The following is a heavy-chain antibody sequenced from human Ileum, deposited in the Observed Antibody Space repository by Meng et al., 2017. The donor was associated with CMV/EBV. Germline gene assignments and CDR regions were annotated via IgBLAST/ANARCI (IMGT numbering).Heavy chain of an antibody. CDR1: GFHFSNYA. Sequence: ASGFHFSNYAMGWVRQAAGKGMEWVSIIYSSGSNTYYADSVKGRFTISRDNSKNTLYLQMNSLRAEDTAVYYCAKASGAGKGWFDPWGQGTLVTVSS. J-gene: IGHJ5*02. V-gene: IGHV3-23*03. D-gene: IGHD3-10*01. CDR2: IYSSGSNT. CDR3: AKASGAGKGWFDP.